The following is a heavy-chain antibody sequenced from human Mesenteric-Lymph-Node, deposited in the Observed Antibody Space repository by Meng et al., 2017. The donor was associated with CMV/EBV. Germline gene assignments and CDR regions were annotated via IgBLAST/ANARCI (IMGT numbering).Heavy chain of an antibody. D-gene: IGHD6-19*01. V-gene: IGHV3-9*01. Sequence: GGSLRLSCAASGFTFDDYAMHWVRQAPGKGLEWVSGISWNSGSIGYADSVKGRFTISRDNAKNSLYLQMNSLRAEDTALYYCAKDFSGCPDYWGQGTLVTVS. J-gene: IGHJ4*02. CDR1: GFTFDDYA. CDR3: AKDFSGCPDY. CDR2: ISWNSGSI.